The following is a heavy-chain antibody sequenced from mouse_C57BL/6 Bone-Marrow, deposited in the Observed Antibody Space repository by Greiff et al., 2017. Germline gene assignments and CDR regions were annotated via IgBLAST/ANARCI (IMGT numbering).Heavy chain of an antibody. D-gene: IGHD1-1*01. Sequence: EVKLVESGEGLAKPGGSLKLSCAASGFTFSSYAMSWVRQTPEKRLEWVAYISSGGDYIYYADNVKGRFTISRDNSRNTLYLQMSSLKSEDTAMYYCSTVVSWSFAVWGTGTLVTVSA. CDR3: STVVSWSFAV. CDR1: GFTFSSYA. CDR2: ISSGGDYI. J-gene: IGHJ1*03. V-gene: IGHV5-9-1*02.